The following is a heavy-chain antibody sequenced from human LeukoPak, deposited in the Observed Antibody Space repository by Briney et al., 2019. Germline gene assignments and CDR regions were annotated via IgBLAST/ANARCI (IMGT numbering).Heavy chain of an antibody. J-gene: IGHJ4*02. CDR2: IIPIFGTA. CDR3: ATGYGGVVISH. V-gene: IGHV1-69*06. Sequence: ASVKVSCKASGGTFSSYAISWVRQAPGPGLEWMGSIIPIFGTANYAQKFQGRVTITADKSTSTAYMELSSLRSEDTAVYYCATGYGGVVISHWGQGTLVTVSS. CDR1: GGTFSSYA. D-gene: IGHD3-3*01.